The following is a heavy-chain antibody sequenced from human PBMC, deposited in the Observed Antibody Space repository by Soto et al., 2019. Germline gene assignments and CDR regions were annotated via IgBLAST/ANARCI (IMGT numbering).Heavy chain of an antibody. CDR1: GFTFSSYG. Sequence: GGSLRLSCAASGFTFSSYGMHWVRQAPGKGLEWVSVISYDGSNKYYADSVKGRFTISRDNSKNTLYLQMNSLRAEDTAVYYCAKEGPPRSVAAAGIPTDWGQGTLVTVSS. J-gene: IGHJ4*02. CDR3: AKEGPPRSVAAAGIPTD. D-gene: IGHD6-13*01. V-gene: IGHV3-30*18. CDR2: ISYDGSNK.